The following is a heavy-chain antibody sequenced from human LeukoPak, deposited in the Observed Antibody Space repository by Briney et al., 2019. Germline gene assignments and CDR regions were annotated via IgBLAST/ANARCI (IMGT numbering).Heavy chain of an antibody. J-gene: IGHJ4*02. CDR3: ARAGSYKGYFDY. CDR1: GGSISSYY. CDR2: IYYSGST. Sequence: PSETLSLTCTVSGGSISSYYWSWIRQPPGEGLEWLGYIYYSGSTNYNPSLKSRVTISVDTSKNQFSLKLSSVTAADTAVYHCARAGSYKGYFDYWGQGTLVTVSS. D-gene: IGHD3-10*01. V-gene: IGHV4-59*01.